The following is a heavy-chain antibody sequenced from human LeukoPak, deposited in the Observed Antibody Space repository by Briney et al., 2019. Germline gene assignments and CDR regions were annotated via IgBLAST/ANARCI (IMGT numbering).Heavy chain of an antibody. Sequence: GRSLRLSCAASGFTFSSYGMHWVRQAPGKGLEWVAVIWYDGSNKYYADSVKGRFTISRDNYKNTLYLQMNSLRAEDTAVYYCARERAAAGMGYWGQGTLVTVSS. D-gene: IGHD6-13*01. CDR1: GFTFSSYG. CDR2: IWYDGSNK. CDR3: ARERAAAGMGY. V-gene: IGHV3-33*01. J-gene: IGHJ4*02.